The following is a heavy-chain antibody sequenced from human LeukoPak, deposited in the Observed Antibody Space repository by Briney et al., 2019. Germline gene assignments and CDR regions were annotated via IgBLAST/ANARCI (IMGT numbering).Heavy chain of an antibody. J-gene: IGHJ4*02. Sequence: ASVKVSCKASGYTFTSYGISWVRQAPGQGLEWMGWISAYNGNTNYAQKLQGRVTMTTDTSTSTAYMELRSLRSDDTAVYYCARDQYDILTGYFHPYFDYWGQGTLVTVSS. CDR3: ARDQYDILTGYFHPYFDY. CDR2: ISAYNGNT. D-gene: IGHD3-9*01. CDR1: GYTFTSYG. V-gene: IGHV1-18*01.